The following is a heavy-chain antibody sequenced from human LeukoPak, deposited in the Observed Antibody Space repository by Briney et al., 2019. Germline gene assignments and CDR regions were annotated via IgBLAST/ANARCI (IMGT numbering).Heavy chain of an antibody. Sequence: GGSLRLSCAASGFTFSSYGMSWVRQAPGKGLEWAAVISYDVGKKYYADSVKGRFTISRDNSKNTLYLQMNSLRAEDTAVYYCAKDDYYDTSGYRDWGQGTLVTVSS. CDR3: AKDDYYDTSGYRD. J-gene: IGHJ4*02. CDR1: GFTFSSYG. V-gene: IGHV3-30*18. D-gene: IGHD3-22*01. CDR2: ISYDVGKK.